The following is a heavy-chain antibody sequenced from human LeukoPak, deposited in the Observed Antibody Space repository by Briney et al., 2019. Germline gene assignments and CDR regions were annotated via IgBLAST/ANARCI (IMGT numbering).Heavy chain of an antibody. V-gene: IGHV1-69*06. CDR3: ARVGRDSNYYYYYMDV. Sequence: GSSVKVSCKAAGATFSSYAISWVRQAPGQGLEWMGRIIPIFGTANYAQKFQGRVTITADKSTSTAYMELSSLRSEDTAVYYCARVGRDSNYYYYYMDVWGKGTTVTVSS. J-gene: IGHJ6*03. CDR1: GATFSSYA. D-gene: IGHD4-11*01. CDR2: IIPIFGTA.